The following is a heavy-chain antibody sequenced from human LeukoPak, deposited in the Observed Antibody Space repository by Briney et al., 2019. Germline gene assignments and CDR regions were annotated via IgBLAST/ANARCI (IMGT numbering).Heavy chain of an antibody. CDR2: INTSGST. CDR1: GGSISSYY. J-gene: IGHJ6*02. CDR3: AADPQQLVRGYYCYGMDV. Sequence: PSETLSLTCTVSGGSISSYYWSWIRQPAGKGLEWIGRINTSGSTNYNPSLKSRVTMSVDTSKNQFSLKLSSVTAADTAVYYCAADPQQLVRGYYCYGMDVWGQGTTVTVSS. V-gene: IGHV4-4*07. D-gene: IGHD6-13*01.